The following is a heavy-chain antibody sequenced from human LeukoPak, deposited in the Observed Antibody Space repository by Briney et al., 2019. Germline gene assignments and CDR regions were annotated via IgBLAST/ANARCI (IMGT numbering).Heavy chain of an antibody. CDR2: ISTTGIYR. Sequence: PGGSLRLSCAASGFTFSNYAINWVRQAPGKGLEWFSSISTTGIYRNYADSVKGRFTISRDNTRNSVLLQMNDLKAEDTAVYYCARIQTSSGASHYYFDYWGQGSLVTVSS. CDR1: GFTFSNYA. J-gene: IGHJ4*02. V-gene: IGHV3-21*01. D-gene: IGHD2-15*01. CDR3: ARIQTSSGASHYYFDY.